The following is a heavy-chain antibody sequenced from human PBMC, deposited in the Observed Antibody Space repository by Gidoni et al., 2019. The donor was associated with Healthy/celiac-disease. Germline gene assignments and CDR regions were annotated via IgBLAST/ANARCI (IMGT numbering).Heavy chain of an antibody. CDR2: IWYDGSNK. CDR3: ARDFEYSAFDY. Sequence: QVQLVESGGGVVQPGRSLRLSCSASGFTFSSYGMPWVRQAPGKGLGWVAVIWYDGSNKYYADSVKGRFTISRDNSKNTLYLQMNSLRAEDTAVYYCARDFEYSAFDYWGQGTLVTVSS. D-gene: IGHD2-15*01. CDR1: GFTFSSYG. J-gene: IGHJ4*02. V-gene: IGHV3-33*01.